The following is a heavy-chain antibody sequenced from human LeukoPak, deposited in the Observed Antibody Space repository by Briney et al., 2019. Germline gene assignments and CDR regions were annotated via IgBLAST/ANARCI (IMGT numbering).Heavy chain of an antibody. CDR1: GFTFSTYW. V-gene: IGHV3-74*01. Sequence: GGSLRLSCAGSGFTFSTYWMHWVRQAPGKGLLWVSRINSDGSSTSYADSVKGRFTISRDNAKNTLYLNMNSLRAEDTAVYYCARDDFGDYVFDYLGQGTLVTVSS. D-gene: IGHD4-17*01. CDR3: ARDDFGDYVFDY. CDR2: INSDGSST. J-gene: IGHJ4*02.